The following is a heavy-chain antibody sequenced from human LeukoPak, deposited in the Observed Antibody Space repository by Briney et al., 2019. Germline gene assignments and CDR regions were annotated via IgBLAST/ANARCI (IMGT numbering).Heavy chain of an antibody. D-gene: IGHD2-15*01. Sequence: ASVKVSCKASGYTFTGYYMHWVRQAPGQGLEWMGWINPNSGGTNYAQKFQGRVTMTRDTSISTAYMELSRLRSDDTAVYYCARGGGIVVVVAATPTWGQGTLVTVSS. CDR2: INPNSGGT. CDR3: ARGGGIVVVVAATPT. J-gene: IGHJ4*02. V-gene: IGHV1-2*02. CDR1: GYTFTGYY.